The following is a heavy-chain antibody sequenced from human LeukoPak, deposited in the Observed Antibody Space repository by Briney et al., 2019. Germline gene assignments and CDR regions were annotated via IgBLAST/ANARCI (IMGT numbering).Heavy chain of an antibody. CDR1: GYRFTDYW. Sequence: GESLKISCKGSGYRFTDYWIGWVRQVPGKGLEWMGIIYPGDSDTRYGPSFQGQVTISADKSINTAHLQWSSLKASDTAMYYCARGAAGTTPDYYYFGLDVWGQGTTVRVSS. CDR2: IYPGDSDT. J-gene: IGHJ6*02. V-gene: IGHV5-51*01. D-gene: IGHD1-7*01. CDR3: ARGAAGTTPDYYYFGLDV.